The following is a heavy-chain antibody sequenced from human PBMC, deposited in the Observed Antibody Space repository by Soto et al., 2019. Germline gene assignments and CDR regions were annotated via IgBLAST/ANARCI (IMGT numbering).Heavy chain of an antibody. V-gene: IGHV3-53*01. Sequence: GGSLRLSCTASGFTVSSNYMTWVRQAPGKGLEWVSVIYSGGNTYYADSVKGRLTSSRDKSKNTLYLQMNSLRAEDTAVYYCAGATGRYWGQGTLVTGFS. J-gene: IGHJ4*02. CDR3: AGATGRY. CDR2: IYSGGNT. CDR1: GFTVSSNY. D-gene: IGHD1-1*01.